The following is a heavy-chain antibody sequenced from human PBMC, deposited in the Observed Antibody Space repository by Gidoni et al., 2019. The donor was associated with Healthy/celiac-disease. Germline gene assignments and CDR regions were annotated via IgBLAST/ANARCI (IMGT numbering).Heavy chain of an antibody. D-gene: IGHD6-13*01. V-gene: IGHV1-69*01. CDR3: ARDNSSSFVSFYYYGMDV. CDR1: GGTFSSYA. J-gene: IGHJ6*02. Sequence: QVQLVQSGAEVKKPGSSVKVSCKASGGTFSSYAIRWVRQAPGQGLEWMGGIIPIFGTANYAQKFQGRVTITADESTSTAYMELSSLRSEDTAVYYCARDNSSSFVSFYYYGMDVWGQGTTVTVSS. CDR2: IIPIFGTA.